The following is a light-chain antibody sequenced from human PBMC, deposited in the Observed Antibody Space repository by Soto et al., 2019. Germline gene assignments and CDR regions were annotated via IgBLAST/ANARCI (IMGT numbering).Light chain of an antibody. Sequence: QPVLTQSPSASASLGASVKLTCTLSSGHSSYAIAGHQQQPEKGPRYLMKLNSDGSHSKGDGIPDRFSGSSSGAERYLTISRLQSEDEADYYCQTWGTGIQVFGGGTKVTVL. CDR1: SGHSSYA. CDR3: QTWGTGIQV. J-gene: IGLJ2*01. CDR2: LNSDGSH. V-gene: IGLV4-69*01.